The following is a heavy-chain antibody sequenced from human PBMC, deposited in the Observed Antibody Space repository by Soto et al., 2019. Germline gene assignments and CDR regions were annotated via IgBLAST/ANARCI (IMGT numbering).Heavy chain of an antibody. V-gene: IGHV3-66*01. J-gene: IGHJ6*02. CDR1: GFTVSSNY. CDR2: IYSGGST. D-gene: IGHD6-13*01. Sequence: EVQLVESGGGLVQPGGSLRLSCAASGFTVSSNYMSWVRQAPGKGLEWVSVIYSGGSTYYADSVKGRFTISRDNSKNTLYLQMNSLRAEDTAVCYCARDRAAAAGTYYYGMDVWGQGTTVTVSS. CDR3: ARDRAAAAGTYYYGMDV.